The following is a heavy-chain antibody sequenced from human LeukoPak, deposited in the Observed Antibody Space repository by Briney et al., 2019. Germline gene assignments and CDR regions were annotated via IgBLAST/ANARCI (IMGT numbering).Heavy chain of an antibody. J-gene: IGHJ4*02. V-gene: IGHV4-34*01. CDR3: AKGGGYFDWFNDY. D-gene: IGHD3-9*01. Sequence: RTGGSLRLSCVASGFTFSSYGMHWVRQAPGKGLEWIGEINHSGSTNYNPSLKSRVTISVDTSKNQFSLKLSSVTAADTAVYYCAKGGGYFDWFNDYWGQGTLVTVSS. CDR2: INHSGST. CDR1: GFTFSSYG.